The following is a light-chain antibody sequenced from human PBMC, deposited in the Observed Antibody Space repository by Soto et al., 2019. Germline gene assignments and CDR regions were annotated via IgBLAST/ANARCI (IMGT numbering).Light chain of an antibody. V-gene: IGKV3-20*01. CDR1: QSVSSSN. CDR3: QRSGRFLYT. Sequence: EIVLTQSPDTLSLSPGDRATVSCRASQSVSSSNLAWYQQKPGQAPRLLIYGASSRATGIPDRFSGSGSGTDFSLTISRLEAEDFVVYLCQRSGRFLYTFGQGNKLEIK. CDR2: GAS. J-gene: IGKJ2*01.